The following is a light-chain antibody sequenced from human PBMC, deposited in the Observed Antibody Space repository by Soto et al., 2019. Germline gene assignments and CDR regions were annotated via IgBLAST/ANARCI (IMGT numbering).Light chain of an antibody. J-gene: IGKJ3*01. CDR3: QPYDNSLL. V-gene: IGKV3-20*01. CDR2: GAS. CDR1: QSVTSGY. Sequence: EIVLTQSPGTLSLSPGERATLSCRASQSVTSGYLAWYQQKPGQAPRLLIYGASNRATGIPDRFSGGGSGTDFALTIRRLEPEDFAVYYCQPYDNSLLFGPGPKVDIK.